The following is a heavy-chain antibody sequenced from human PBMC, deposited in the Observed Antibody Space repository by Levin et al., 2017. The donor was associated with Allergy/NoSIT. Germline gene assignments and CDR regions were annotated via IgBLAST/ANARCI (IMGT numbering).Heavy chain of an antibody. Sequence: PGGSLRLSCKGSGYNFTNYWIGWVRQMPGKGLEWMGIIYPADSDTRYSPSFQGQVTISADKSISTAYLQWSSLEASDTGIYYCARHTSGSYQAPFDNWGQGTLVTVSS. CDR1: GYNFTNYW. CDR3: ARHTSGSYQAPFDN. V-gene: IGHV5-51*01. D-gene: IGHD1-1*01. J-gene: IGHJ4*02. CDR2: IYPADSDT.